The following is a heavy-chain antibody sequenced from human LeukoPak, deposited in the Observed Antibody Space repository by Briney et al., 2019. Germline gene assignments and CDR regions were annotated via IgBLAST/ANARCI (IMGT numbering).Heavy chain of an antibody. CDR2: ISGSGGST. CDR3: ASTLPNNTGSSGRYYYYMDV. Sequence: GGSLRLSCAASGFTFSSYAMSWVRQAPGKGLEWVSAISGSGGSTYYADSVKGRFTISRDNAKNSLYLQMNSLRAEDTAVYYCASTLPNNTGSSGRYYYYMDVWGKGTTVTVSS. CDR1: GFTFSSYA. J-gene: IGHJ6*03. V-gene: IGHV3-23*01. D-gene: IGHD3-10*01.